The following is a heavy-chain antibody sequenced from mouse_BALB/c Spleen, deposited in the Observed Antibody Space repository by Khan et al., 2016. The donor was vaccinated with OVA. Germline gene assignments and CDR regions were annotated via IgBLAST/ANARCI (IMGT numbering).Heavy chain of an antibody. V-gene: IGHV1-20*02. CDR1: GYSFTGYF. Sequence: VQLQQSGPELVRPGASVKIFCKASGYSFTGYFMNWVMQSHGKSLEWIGRINPHIGETFYNQRFTDKATLTVDESSSTAHLELRSLASEDSAVYYCTRIYRSDFDYWGQGTTLTVSS. CDR2: INPHIGET. D-gene: IGHD1-1*01. J-gene: IGHJ2*01. CDR3: TRIYRSDFDY.